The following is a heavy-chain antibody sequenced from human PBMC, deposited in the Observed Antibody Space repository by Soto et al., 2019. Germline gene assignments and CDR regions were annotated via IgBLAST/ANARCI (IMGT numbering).Heavy chain of an antibody. J-gene: IGHJ6*02. CDR3: ARALDWNYGIAAAGTNHCYYGMDV. CDR1: GGSISSYY. Sequence: SETLSLTCTVSGGSISSYYWSWIRQPPGKGLEWIGYIYYSGSTNYNPSLKSRVTISVDTSKNQFSLKLSSVTAADTAVYYCARALDWNYGIAAAGTNHCYYGMDVWGQGTTVTVSS. D-gene: IGHD6-13*01. V-gene: IGHV4-59*01. CDR2: IYYSGST.